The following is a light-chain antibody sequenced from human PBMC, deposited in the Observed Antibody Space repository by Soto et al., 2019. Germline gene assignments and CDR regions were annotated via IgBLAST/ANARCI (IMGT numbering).Light chain of an antibody. V-gene: IGKV3-15*01. CDR2: GPS. CDR1: KSVTRT. J-gene: IGKJ1*01. Sequence: ELVMTQSPATLSFSPGERATLSSRASKSVTRTLAWYQQNPGQAPRLLIYGPSTRATGIPARFSGSGSGTEFTLTISSLQSEDFAVYYCQQYNNWPQTFGQGTKVEIK. CDR3: QQYNNWPQT.